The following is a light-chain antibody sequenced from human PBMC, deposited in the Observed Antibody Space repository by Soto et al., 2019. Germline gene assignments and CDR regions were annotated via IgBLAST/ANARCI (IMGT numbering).Light chain of an antibody. CDR2: DAS. Sequence: EIVLTQSPATLSLSPGEIVTLSCRASQSFASYLAWYQQKPGQAPRLLIYDASKRATGIPARFSGRGSGTEFTLTGSILEPEDFAVYNCQQRSHWPPVITFGQGTRLEIK. J-gene: IGKJ5*01. V-gene: IGKV3-11*01. CDR3: QQRSHWPPVIT. CDR1: QSFASY.